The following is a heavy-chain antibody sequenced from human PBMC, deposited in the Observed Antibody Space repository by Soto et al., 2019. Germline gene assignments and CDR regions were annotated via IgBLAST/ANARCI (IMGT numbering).Heavy chain of an antibody. CDR2: IKYDGSEE. CDR1: GFSFGSVW. Sequence: GGSLRLSCVVSGFSFGSVWRTWVRQAPGKGLECVANIKYDGSEEYYVDSVKGRFTISRDNAKNSLYLQMNSLRDEDSAVYYCVTDLNWQGHWGQGT. V-gene: IGHV3-7*01. CDR3: VTDLNWQGH. J-gene: IGHJ4*02.